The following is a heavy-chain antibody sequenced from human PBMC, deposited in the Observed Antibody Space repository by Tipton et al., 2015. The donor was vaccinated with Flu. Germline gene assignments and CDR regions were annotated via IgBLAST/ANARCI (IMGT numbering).Heavy chain of an antibody. Sequence: TLSLTCAVYGGSFSAYYWSWIRQPPGKGLEWIGEINHSGRTNYNPSLKSRVTISADTSKNQFFLTLNSVTAADTAVYYCATKFANWGVWEPRDYWGQGTLVTVSS. CDR1: GGSFSAYY. J-gene: IGHJ4*02. CDR2: INHSGRT. D-gene: IGHD7-27*01. V-gene: IGHV4-34*01. CDR3: ATKFANWGVWEPRDY.